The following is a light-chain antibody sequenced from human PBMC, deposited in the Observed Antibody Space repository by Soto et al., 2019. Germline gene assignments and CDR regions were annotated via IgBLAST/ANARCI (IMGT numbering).Light chain of an antibody. CDR1: QGISGY. J-gene: IGKJ2*01. Sequence: AIRMTQSPSSLSASTGDRVTITCRASQGISGYLAWYQQKPGKAPKLLIYAASTLQSGVPSRVSGSGAATDFTLTIGCLQSEDFASYYCQQYYSYPYTFGQGTKLEIK. CDR3: QQYYSYPYT. CDR2: AAS. V-gene: IGKV1-8*01.